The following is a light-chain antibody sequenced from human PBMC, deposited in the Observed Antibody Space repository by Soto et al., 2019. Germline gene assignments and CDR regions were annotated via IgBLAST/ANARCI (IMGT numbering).Light chain of an antibody. J-gene: IGKJ1*01. CDR3: QQYGNSPLT. Sequence: EIVMTQSPATLSVSPGERATLSCRASQSVSSSYLAWYQQRPGQAPRLLLYHASTRPTGIPDRFSGSGSGTDFTLTISRLEPEDFAVYYCQQYGNSPLTFGQGTKVDIK. V-gene: IGKV3-20*01. CDR1: QSVSSSY. CDR2: HAS.